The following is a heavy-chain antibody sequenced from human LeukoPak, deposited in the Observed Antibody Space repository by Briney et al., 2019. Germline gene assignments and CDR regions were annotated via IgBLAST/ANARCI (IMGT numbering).Heavy chain of an antibody. J-gene: IGHJ4*02. D-gene: IGHD6-13*01. CDR3: ARDKGIAAAVHFDY. Sequence: SVKVSCKASGGTFSSYAISWVRQAPGQGLEWMGGIIPIFGTANYAQKLQGRVTMTTDTSTSTAYMELRSLRSDDTAVYYCARDKGIAAAVHFDYWGQGTLVTVSS. V-gene: IGHV1-69*05. CDR1: GGTFSSYA. CDR2: IIPIFGTA.